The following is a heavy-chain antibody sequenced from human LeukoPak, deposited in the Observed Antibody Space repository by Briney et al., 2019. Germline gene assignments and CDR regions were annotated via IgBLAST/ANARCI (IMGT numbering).Heavy chain of an antibody. Sequence: PSETLSLTCTVSGGSISSGSYYWSWIRQPAGKGLEWIGRIYTSGSTNYNPSLKSRVTISVDTSKNQFSLKLSSVTAADTAVYYCARDQPGIVVGKWVFFDYWGQGTLVTVSS. J-gene: IGHJ4*02. D-gene: IGHD2-15*01. V-gene: IGHV4-61*02. CDR3: ARDQPGIVVGKWVFFDY. CDR2: IYTSGST. CDR1: GGSISSGSYY.